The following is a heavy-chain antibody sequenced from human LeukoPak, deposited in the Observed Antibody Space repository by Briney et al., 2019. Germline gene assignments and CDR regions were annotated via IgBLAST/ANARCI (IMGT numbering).Heavy chain of an antibody. Sequence: PSETLSLTCTVSGGSISSSSYYWSWIRQPPGKGLEWIGEINHSGSTNYNPSLKSRVTISVDTSKNQFSLKLSSVTAADTAVYYCASPKMSGFDYWGQGTLVTVSS. CDR1: GGSISSSSYY. CDR2: INHSGST. D-gene: IGHD3-3*01. V-gene: IGHV4-39*07. J-gene: IGHJ4*02. CDR3: ASPKMSGFDY.